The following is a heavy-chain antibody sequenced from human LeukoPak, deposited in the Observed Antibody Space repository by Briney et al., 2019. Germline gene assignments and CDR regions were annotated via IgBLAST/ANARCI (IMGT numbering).Heavy chain of an antibody. CDR3: ASSCGGDCYSSDAFDI. D-gene: IGHD2-21*01. CDR2: IYYSGST. V-gene: IGHV4-59*01. Sequence: SETLSLTCTVSGGSISSYYWSWIRQPPGKGLEWSGYIYYSGSTNYNPSLKSRVTISVDTSKNQFSLKLSSVTAADTAVYYCASSCGGDCYSSDAFDIWGQGTMVTVSS. CDR1: GGSISSYY. J-gene: IGHJ3*02.